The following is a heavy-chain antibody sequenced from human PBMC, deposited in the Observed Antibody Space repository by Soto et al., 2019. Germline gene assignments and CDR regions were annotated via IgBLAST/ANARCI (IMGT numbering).Heavy chain of an antibody. CDR1: GYTFTSYG. CDR2: ISAYNGNT. CDR3: ATLRDDFWSGPDAFDI. J-gene: IGHJ3*02. D-gene: IGHD3-3*01. V-gene: IGHV1-18*01. Sequence: ASVKVSCKASGYTFTSYGISWVRQAPGQGLEWMGWISAYNGNTNYAQKLQGRVTMTTDTSTSTAYMELRSLRSDDTAVYYCATLRDDFWSGPDAFDIWGQGTMVTVSS.